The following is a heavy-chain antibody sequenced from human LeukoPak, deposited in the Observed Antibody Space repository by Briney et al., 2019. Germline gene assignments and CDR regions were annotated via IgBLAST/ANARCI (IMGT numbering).Heavy chain of an antibody. CDR1: GDSMTNHY. D-gene: IGHD3-3*01. V-gene: IGHV4-59*11. CDR3: ARGIPDWVGSGYPFDF. Sequence: SETLSLTCDVSGDSMTNHYWHWIRQPPGKGLETIAQIWHSGHSDHNPPLKSRASISIDTSRTQFSLDVTSVTAADTAVYFCARGIPDWVGSGYPFDFWGQGLLVTVSS. J-gene: IGHJ4*02. CDR2: IWHSGHS.